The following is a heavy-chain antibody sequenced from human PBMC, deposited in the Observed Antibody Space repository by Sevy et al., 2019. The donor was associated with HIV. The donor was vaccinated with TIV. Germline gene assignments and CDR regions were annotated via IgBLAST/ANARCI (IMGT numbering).Heavy chain of an antibody. D-gene: IGHD2-15*01. J-gene: IGHJ6*02. CDR1: GGSMSGYY. Sequence: SETLSLTCTVSGGSMSGYYLTWIRQPPGKGLEWIGYFYYSRTTNYNPSLKSRFTISVDRSKNQFSLKLNSLTAADTAVYYCATCSPDYYYGMDVWGQGTTVTVSS. V-gene: IGHV4-59*01. CDR2: FYYSRTT. CDR3: ATCSPDYYYGMDV.